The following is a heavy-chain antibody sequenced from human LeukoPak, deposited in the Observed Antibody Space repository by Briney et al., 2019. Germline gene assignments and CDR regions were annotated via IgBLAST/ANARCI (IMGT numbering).Heavy chain of an antibody. V-gene: IGHV3-64D*09. CDR1: GFTFSSYA. D-gene: IGHD3-22*01. CDR2: ISSNGGST. J-gene: IGHJ4*02. CDR3: VKARDSSGYYYFDY. Sequence: GGSLRLSCSASGFTFSSYATHWVRQAPGKGLEYVSAISSNGGSTYYADSVKGRFTISIDNSKNTLYLQMSSLRAEDTAVYYCVKARDSSGYYYFDYWGQGTLVTVSS.